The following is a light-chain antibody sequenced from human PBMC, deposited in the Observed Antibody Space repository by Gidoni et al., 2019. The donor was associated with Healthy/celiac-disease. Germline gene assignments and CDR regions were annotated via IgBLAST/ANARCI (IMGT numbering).Light chain of an antibody. V-gene: IGKV1-39*01. CDR3: RQSYSTLT. J-gene: IGKJ4*01. CDR1: QSISSY. Sequence: DITMTQSPSSLSASVGDRVTITCRASQSISSYSKWYPQKPGKAPKLLVYAASSLQSGVPSRFRGSGSGTDFTLTISSLQPEDFATYYCRQSYSTLTFGGGTKVEIK. CDR2: AAS.